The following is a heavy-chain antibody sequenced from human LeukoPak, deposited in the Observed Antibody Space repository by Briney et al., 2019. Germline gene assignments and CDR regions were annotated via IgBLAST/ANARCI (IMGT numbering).Heavy chain of an antibody. J-gene: IGHJ3*02. CDR1: GGSISSGSYY. CDR3: AREPDYGVTGAFDI. D-gene: IGHD4-17*01. Sequence: SETLSLTCTVSGGSISSGSYYWSWIRQAAGKGLEWIVRIYTSGSTNDNPSLKSRVTISVDTSKNQFSLKLSSVTAADTAVYYCAREPDYGVTGAFDIWGQGTMVTVSS. CDR2: IYTSGST. V-gene: IGHV4-61*02.